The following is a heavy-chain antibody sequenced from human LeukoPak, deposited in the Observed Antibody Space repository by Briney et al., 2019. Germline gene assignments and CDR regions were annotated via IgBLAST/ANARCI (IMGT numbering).Heavy chain of an antibody. CDR2: IGHSGST. CDR3: ARGGDGHNHPFDY. V-gene: IGHV4-34*01. J-gene: IGHJ4*02. Sequence: PSETLSHTCAVYGGSFSGHYWSWIRQVPGKGLEWIGEIGHSGSTNYNPSLKSRVDISLDRSTTQFSLKVKSVTDTDTGVYFCARGGDGHNHPFDYWGQGTQVTVSS. CDR1: GGSFSGHY. D-gene: IGHD5-24*01.